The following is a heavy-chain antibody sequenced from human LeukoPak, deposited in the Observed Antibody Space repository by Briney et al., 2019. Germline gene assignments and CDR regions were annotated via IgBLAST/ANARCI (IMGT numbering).Heavy chain of an antibody. Sequence: PGGSLRLSCAASGFTVSSNYMSWVRQAPGKGLEWVSVIYSGGSTYYADSVKGRFTISRDNSKNTLYLQMNSLGAEDTAVYYCARVDYGDDQYFQHWGQGTLVTVSS. D-gene: IGHD4-17*01. V-gene: IGHV3-53*01. CDR1: GFTVSSNY. CDR3: ARVDYGDDQYFQH. J-gene: IGHJ1*01. CDR2: IYSGGST.